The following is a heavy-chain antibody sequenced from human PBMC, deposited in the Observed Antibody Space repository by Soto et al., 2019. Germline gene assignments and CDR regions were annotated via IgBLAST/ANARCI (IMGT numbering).Heavy chain of an antibody. J-gene: IGHJ4*02. Sequence: QVQLQESGPGLVKPSQTLSLTCTVSGGSISSGDYYWSWIRQPPGKGLEWSGYIYYSENTSYNPYIKSRVTISVDTSKNQFSLKLSSVTAADMAVYYCARVGGFGATTIDYWGQGTLVTFSS. CDR3: ARVGGFGATTIDY. CDR1: GGSISSGDYY. CDR2: IYYSENT. V-gene: IGHV4-30-4*01. D-gene: IGHD3-10*01.